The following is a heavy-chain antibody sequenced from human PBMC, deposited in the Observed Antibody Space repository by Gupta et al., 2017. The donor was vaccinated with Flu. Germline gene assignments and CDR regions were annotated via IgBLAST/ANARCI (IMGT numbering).Heavy chain of an antibody. J-gene: IGHJ4*02. Sequence: QVQLQESGPGLVKPSQTLSLTCTVSGGSISSGDYYWSWIRQPPGKGLEWIGYIYYSGSTYYNPSLKSRVIISVDTSKNQFSLKLSSVTAADTAVYYCARAKSAGVVPAAILRWGQGTLVTVSS. CDR1: GGSISSGDYY. CDR3: ARAKSAGVVPAAILR. V-gene: IGHV4-30-4*01. CDR2: IYYSGST. D-gene: IGHD2-2*01.